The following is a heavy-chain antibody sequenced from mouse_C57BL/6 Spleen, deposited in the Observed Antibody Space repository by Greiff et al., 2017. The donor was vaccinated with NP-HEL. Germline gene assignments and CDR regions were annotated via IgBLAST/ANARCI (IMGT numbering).Heavy chain of an antibody. V-gene: IGHV1-54*01. J-gene: IGHJ3*01. D-gene: IGHD2-1*01. CDR3: AIYYGSH. Sequence: QVQLQQSGAELVRPGTSVKVSCKASGYAFTNYLIEWVKQRPGQGLEWIGVINPGSGGTNYNEKFKGKATLTADKSSSTAYMQLSSLTSEDSAVYFCAIYYGSHWGQGTLVTVSA. CDR2: INPGSGGT. CDR1: GYAFTNYL.